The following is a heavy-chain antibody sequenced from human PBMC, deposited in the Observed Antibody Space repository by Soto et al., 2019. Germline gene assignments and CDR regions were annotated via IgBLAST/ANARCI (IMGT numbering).Heavy chain of an antibody. D-gene: IGHD2-15*01. J-gene: IGHJ5*02. V-gene: IGHV1-69*13. CDR2: IIPIFGTA. Sequence: GASVKVSCKASGGTFSSYAISWVRQAPGQGLEWMGGIIPIFGTANYAQKFQGRVTITADESTSTAYMELSSLRSEDTAVYYCARVVVVAASRYNWFDPWRQGTLVTVSS. CDR3: ARVVVVAASRYNWFDP. CDR1: GGTFSSYA.